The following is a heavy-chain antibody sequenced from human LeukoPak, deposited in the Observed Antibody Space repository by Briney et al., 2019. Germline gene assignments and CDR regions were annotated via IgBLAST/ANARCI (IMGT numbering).Heavy chain of an antibody. CDR1: GGSIYSYY. D-gene: IGHD6-6*01. Sequence: SETLSLTCTVSGGSIYSYYWGWIRQPPGKGLEWIGYIYYSGSTNYNPSLKSRVTISVDTSKNQFSLKLSSVTATDTAVYYCARHRGSSSNFDYWGQGTLVTVSS. CDR2: IYYSGST. V-gene: IGHV4-59*08. CDR3: ARHRGSSSNFDY. J-gene: IGHJ4*02.